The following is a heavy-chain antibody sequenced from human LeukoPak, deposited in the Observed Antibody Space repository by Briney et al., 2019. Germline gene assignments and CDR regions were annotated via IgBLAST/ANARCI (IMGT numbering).Heavy chain of an antibody. D-gene: IGHD3-22*01. Sequence: PSETLSLTCAVYGGSFSGYYWSWIRQPPGKGLEWIGEINHSGSTNYNPSLKSRVTISVDTSKNQFSLKLSSVTAADTAVYYCARGRRYYYDSSGYGMDVWGQGTTVTVSS. CDR2: INHSGST. J-gene: IGHJ6*02. V-gene: IGHV4-34*01. CDR3: ARGRRYYYDSSGYGMDV. CDR1: GGSFSGYY.